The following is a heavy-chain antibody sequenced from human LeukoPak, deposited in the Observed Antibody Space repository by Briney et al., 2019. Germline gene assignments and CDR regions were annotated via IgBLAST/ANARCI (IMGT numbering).Heavy chain of an antibody. CDR2: ISGDSRYI. CDR1: GFTFSSYK. CDR3: ARDPGTVADTYFDY. V-gene: IGHV3-21*01. Sequence: SGGSLRLSCAASGFTFSSYKMNWVRQAPGKGLEWVSSISGDSRYIYYADSLKGRFTISRDNAKNSLHLQMNSLRAEDTAVYYCARDPGTVADTYFDYWGPRTLVTVSS. J-gene: IGHJ4*02. D-gene: IGHD6-19*01.